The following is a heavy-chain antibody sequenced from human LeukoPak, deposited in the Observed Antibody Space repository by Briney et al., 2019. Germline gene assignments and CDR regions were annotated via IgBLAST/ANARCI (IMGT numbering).Heavy chain of an antibody. J-gene: IGHJ4*02. D-gene: IGHD6-19*01. CDR1: GFTFSSYS. CDR2: ISSSSSYI. Sequence: GGSLRLSCAASGFTFSSYSMNWVRQAPGKGLEWVSSISSSSSYIYYADSVKGRFTISRDNAKNSLYLQMNSLRAEDTAVYYCARSYSRGNRSRVTRDDYGGQGPLVTVS. CDR3: ARSYSRGNRSRVTRDDY. V-gene: IGHV3-21*01.